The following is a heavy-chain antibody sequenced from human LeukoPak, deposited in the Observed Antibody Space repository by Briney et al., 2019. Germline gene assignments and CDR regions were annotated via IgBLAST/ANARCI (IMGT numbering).Heavy chain of an antibody. J-gene: IGHJ4*02. V-gene: IGHV4-4*02. CDR2: IYHSGST. CDR1: GGSISSSNW. Sequence: SGTLSLTCAVSGGSISSSNWWSWVRQPPGKGLEWIGEIYHSGSTNYNPSLKSRVTISVDKSKNQFSLKLSSVTAADTAVYYCARFSVAVAGPKLDYWGQGNLVTVSS. D-gene: IGHD6-19*01. CDR3: ARFSVAVAGPKLDY.